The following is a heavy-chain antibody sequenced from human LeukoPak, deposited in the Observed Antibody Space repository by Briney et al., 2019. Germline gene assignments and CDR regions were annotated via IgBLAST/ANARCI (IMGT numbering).Heavy chain of an antibody. CDR2: ISGSGGST. CDR3: AKGMSLGKVGDFDY. V-gene: IGHV3-23*01. Sequence: GGSLRLSCAASGFTFSSYAMSWVRQAPGRGLEWVSAISGSGGSTYYADSVKGRFTIYRDNSKNTLYLQMNSLRAEDTAVYYCAKGMSLGKVGDFDYWGQGTLVTVSS. D-gene: IGHD2-15*01. CDR1: GFTFSSYA. J-gene: IGHJ4*02.